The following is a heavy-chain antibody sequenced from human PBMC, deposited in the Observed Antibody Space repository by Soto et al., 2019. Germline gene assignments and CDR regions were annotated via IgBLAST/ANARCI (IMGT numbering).Heavy chain of an antibody. Sequence: SETLSLTCTVSDGSIGNYYWTWIRQSPEKGLEWIGYIFYIGSTNYNPALKSRVTISEDRSKNQVFLTLRSVTAADTAVYYCARRWGTALDYWVQGTLVT. CDR2: IFYIGST. CDR1: DGSIGNYY. CDR3: ARRWGTALDY. V-gene: IGHV4-59*08. J-gene: IGHJ4*02. D-gene: IGHD1-1*01.